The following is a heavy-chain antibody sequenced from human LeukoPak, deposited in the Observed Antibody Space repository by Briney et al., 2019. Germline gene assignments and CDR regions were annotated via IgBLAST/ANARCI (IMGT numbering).Heavy chain of an antibody. CDR2: HSHSGSA. J-gene: IGHJ4*02. V-gene: IGHV4-39*07. CDR3: ARYQTGTMFAV. CDR1: SGSISSPYYY. Sequence: PSETLSLTCSVSSGSISSPYYYWGWIRQPPGKGLEWIGTHSHSGSAYYNPSLRSRITMSLDTSENQLSLKLYSVTAADTAIYYCARYQTGTMFAVWGQGTLVTISS. D-gene: IGHD1/OR15-1a*01.